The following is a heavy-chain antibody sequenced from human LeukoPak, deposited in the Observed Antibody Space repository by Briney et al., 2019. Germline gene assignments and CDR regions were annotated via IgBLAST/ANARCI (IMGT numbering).Heavy chain of an antibody. V-gene: IGHV3-11*04. J-gene: IGHJ4*02. CDR1: GFTVSSNY. D-gene: IGHD3-16*02. CDR2: IGRSNTI. CDR3: ARGSFLITFGGLIV. Sequence: GGSLRLSCAASGFTVSSNYMSWIRQAPGKGLEWLSYIGRSNTIYSADSVKGRFTISRDNAKNSLYLQMNSLRAEDTAVYYCARGSFLITFGGLIVWGQGTLVTVSS.